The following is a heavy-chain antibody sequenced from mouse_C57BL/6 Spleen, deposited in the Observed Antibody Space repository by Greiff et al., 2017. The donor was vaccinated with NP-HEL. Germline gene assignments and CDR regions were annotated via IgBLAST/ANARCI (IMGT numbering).Heavy chain of an antibody. V-gene: IGHV1-76*01. CDR3: AREGDGYYSFYWYFDV. J-gene: IGHJ1*03. Sequence: QVQLQQSGAELVRPGASVKLSCKASGYTFTDYYINWVKQRPGQGLEWIARIYPGSGNTYYNEKFKGKATLTAEKSSSTAYMQLSSLTSEDSAVYFCAREGDGYYSFYWYFDVWGTGTTVTVSS. CDR1: GYTFTDYY. CDR2: IYPGSGNT. D-gene: IGHD2-3*01.